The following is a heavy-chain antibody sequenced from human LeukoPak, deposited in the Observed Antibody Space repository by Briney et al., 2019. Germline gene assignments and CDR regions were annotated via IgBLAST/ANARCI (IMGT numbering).Heavy chain of an antibody. CDR2: IYTSGST. Sequence: PSETLSLTCTVSGGSISSYYWSWIRQPAGKGLEWIGRIYTSGSTNYNPSLKGRVTMSVDTSKNQFSLKLCSVTAADTAVYYCAREATHTYYGMDVWGQGTTVTVSS. V-gene: IGHV4-4*07. CDR3: AREATHTYYGMDV. CDR1: GGSISSYY. J-gene: IGHJ6*02.